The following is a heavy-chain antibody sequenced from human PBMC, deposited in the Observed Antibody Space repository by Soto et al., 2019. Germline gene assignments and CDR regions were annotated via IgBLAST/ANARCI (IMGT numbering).Heavy chain of an antibody. J-gene: IGHJ4*02. CDR1: GYTFTSYG. V-gene: IGHV1-18*04. Sequence: ASVKVSCKASGYTFTSYGISWVRQAPGQGLEWMGWISAYNGNTNYAQKLQGRVTMTTDASTSTAYRELRSLRSDDTAVYYCARDRFRRGFWGGYRYWGQGTLVTVS. D-gene: IGHD3-3*01. CDR3: ARDRFRRGFWGGYRY. CDR2: ISAYNGNT.